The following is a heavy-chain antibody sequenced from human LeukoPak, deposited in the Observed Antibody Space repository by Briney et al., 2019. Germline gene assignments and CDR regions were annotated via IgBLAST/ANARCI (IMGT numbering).Heavy chain of an antibody. Sequence: PGGSLRLSCAASGFTFSSYWMNWVGQAPGKGLEWVANIKQDGSEKYYVDSVKGRFTISRDNAKSSLYLQMNSLRAEDTAVYYCAITPKVVTPSSWGQGTLVTVSS. CDR2: IKQDGSEK. CDR3: AITPKVVTPSS. CDR1: GFTFSSYW. V-gene: IGHV3-7*01. J-gene: IGHJ4*02. D-gene: IGHD4-23*01.